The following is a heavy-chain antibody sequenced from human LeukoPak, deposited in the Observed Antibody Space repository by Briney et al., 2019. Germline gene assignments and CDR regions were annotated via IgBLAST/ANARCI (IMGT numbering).Heavy chain of an antibody. Sequence: ASVKVSCKASGYIFTAYYLHWVRLAPGQGLEWMGWINPHSGGTNYAQNFQGRVTVTRDTSITTAYLQLSSLKSDDTAVYYCARGAGLYASELELWDQGTLVTVYS. D-gene: IGHD2-8*01. V-gene: IGHV1-2*02. J-gene: IGHJ5*02. CDR2: INPHSGGT. CDR1: GYIFTAYY. CDR3: ARGAGLYASELEL.